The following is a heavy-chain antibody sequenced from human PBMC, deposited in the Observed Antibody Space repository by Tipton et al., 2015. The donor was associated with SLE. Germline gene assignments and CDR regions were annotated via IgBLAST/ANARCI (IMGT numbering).Heavy chain of an antibody. V-gene: IGHV4-4*07. J-gene: IGHJ5*02. CDR2: IYTSGST. Sequence: TLSLTCTVSGGSISSYYWSWIRQPAGKGLEWIGRIYTSGSTNYNPSLKSRVTMSVDTSKNQFSLTLSSVTAADAAVYYCARDRPGCSGGSCYPRWFDPWGQGTLVTVSS. CDR1: GGSISSYY. CDR3: ARDRPGCSGGSCYPRWFDP. D-gene: IGHD2-15*01.